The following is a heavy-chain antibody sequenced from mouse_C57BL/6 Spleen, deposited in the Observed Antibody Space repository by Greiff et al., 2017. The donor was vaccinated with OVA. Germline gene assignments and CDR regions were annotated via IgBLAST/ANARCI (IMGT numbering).Heavy chain of an antibody. V-gene: IGHV1-53*01. CDR3: ARERGGSKYFDD. J-gene: IGHJ1*03. D-gene: IGHD1-1*02. Sequence: QVQLQQPGTELVKPGASVKLSCKASGYTFNSYWMHWVKQRPGQGLEWIGNINPSNGGTNYNEKFKSKATLTVDKSSSTAYMQLSSLTSEDSAVYYCARERGGSKYFDDWGTGTTVTVSS. CDR2: INPSNGGT. CDR1: GYTFNSYW.